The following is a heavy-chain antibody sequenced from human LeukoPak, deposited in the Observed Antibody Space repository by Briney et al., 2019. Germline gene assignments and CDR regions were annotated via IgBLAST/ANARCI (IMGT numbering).Heavy chain of an antibody. CDR3: ARDGCSSTSCYADPFFDY. V-gene: IGHV1-69*05. D-gene: IGHD2-2*01. Sequence: ASVKVSCRASGGTFSGYAISWVRQAPGQGLEWTGAIIPIFGTANYAQKFQGRVTITTDESTSTAYMELSSLRSEDTAVYYCARDGCSSTSCYADPFFDYWGQGTLVTVSS. CDR1: GGTFSGYA. J-gene: IGHJ4*02. CDR2: IIPIFGTA.